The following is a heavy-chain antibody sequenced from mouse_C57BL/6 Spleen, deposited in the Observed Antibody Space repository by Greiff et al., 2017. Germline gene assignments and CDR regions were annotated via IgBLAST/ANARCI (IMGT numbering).Heavy chain of an antibody. CDR1: GYTFTSYW. V-gene: IGHV1-64*01. CDR3: ARSGDYGSSPLDY. CDR2: IHPNSGST. Sequence: QVQLKQPGAELVKPGASVKLSCKASGYTFTSYWMHWVKQRPGQGLEWIGMIHPNSGSTNYNEKFKSKATLTVDKSSSTAYMQLSSLTSEDSAVYYCARSGDYGSSPLDYWGQGTTLTVSS. D-gene: IGHD1-1*01. J-gene: IGHJ2*01.